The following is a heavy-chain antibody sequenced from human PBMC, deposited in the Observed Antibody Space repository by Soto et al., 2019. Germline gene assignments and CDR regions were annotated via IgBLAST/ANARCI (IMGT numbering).Heavy chain of an antibody. CDR3: SKGGNSGSDSDY. CDR1: GVAFRSHW. D-gene: IGHD5-12*01. J-gene: IGHJ4*02. Sequence: PGGSMRLSCGASGVAFRSHWMSWVSQAPGKGLEWVSYISSSSTTIYYADSVKGRFTVSRDNAKSSLYLQMNSLRDEDTAVYYCSKGGNSGSDSDYCGQGTLVNVSS. V-gene: IGHV3-48*02. CDR2: ISSSSTTI.